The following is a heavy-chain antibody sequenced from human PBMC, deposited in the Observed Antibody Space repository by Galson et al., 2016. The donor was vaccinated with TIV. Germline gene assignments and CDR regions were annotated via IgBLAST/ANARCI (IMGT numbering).Heavy chain of an antibody. D-gene: IGHD2/OR15-2a*01. CDR3: ARETAVSTYAFDI. J-gene: IGHJ3*02. Sequence: SETLSLTCSVSGGSMSGHFWSWVRQPPGKGLEWLGYIFYTGSTNYNPSFKGRVSISVDTSKNRFSLTLTSATAADTATYYCARETAVSTYAFDIWGQGTMVTVSS. CDR2: IFYTGST. V-gene: IGHV4-59*11. CDR1: GGSMSGHF.